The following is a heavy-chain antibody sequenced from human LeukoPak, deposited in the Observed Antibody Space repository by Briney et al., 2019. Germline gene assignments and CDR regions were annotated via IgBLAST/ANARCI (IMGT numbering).Heavy chain of an antibody. CDR3: ARVGYCSGNTCYATNWFDP. CDR1: GYTFTSYG. Sequence: GASVKVSCKASGYTFTSYGISWVQQAPGQGLEWMGWISAYTGDTNYAEKIQGRVTMTTDTSTTTAYMELRSLRSDDTAVYYCARVGYCSGNTCYATNWFDPWGQGTLVTVSS. J-gene: IGHJ5*02. CDR2: ISAYTGDT. D-gene: IGHD2-2*01. V-gene: IGHV1-18*04.